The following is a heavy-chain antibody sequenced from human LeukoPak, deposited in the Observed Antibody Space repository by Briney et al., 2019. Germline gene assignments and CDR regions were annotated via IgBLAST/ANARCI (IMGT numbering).Heavy chain of an antibody. CDR2: IYYSGST. J-gene: IGHJ2*01. D-gene: IGHD5-12*01. V-gene: IGHV4-59*01. Sequence: SETLSLTCTVSGGSISSYYWSWIRQPPGKGLEWIGYIYYSGSTNYNPSLKSRDTISVDTSKNQFSLKLSSVTAADTAVYYCARGSGYDPYWYFDLWGRGTLVTVSS. CDR3: ARGSGYDPYWYFDL. CDR1: GGSISSYY.